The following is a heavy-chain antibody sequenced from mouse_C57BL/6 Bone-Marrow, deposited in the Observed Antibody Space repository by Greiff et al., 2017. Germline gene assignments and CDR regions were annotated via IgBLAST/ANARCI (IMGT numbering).Heavy chain of an antibody. CDR2: INPSNGGT. D-gene: IGHD1-1*01. J-gene: IGHJ1*03. CDR3: PNLYYCGSKYFDV. V-gene: IGHV1-53*01. Sequence: VQLQQPGTELVQPGASVKLSCKASGYTFTSYWMHWVKQRPGQGLEWIGNINPSNGGTNYNEKFKSKATLTVDKSSSTAYMQLSSLTSEDSAVYCCPNLYYCGSKYFDVWGTGTTVTVSS. CDR1: GYTFTSYW.